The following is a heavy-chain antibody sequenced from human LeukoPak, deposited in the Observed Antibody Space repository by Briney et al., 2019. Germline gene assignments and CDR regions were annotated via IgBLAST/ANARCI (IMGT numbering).Heavy chain of an antibody. CDR2: FDPEDGEA. CDR1: GYTLTELS. Sequence: ASVKVSCKVSGYTLTELSMHWVRQAPGKGLEWMGGFDPEDGEAIYAQKFQGRVTMTEDTSTDTAYMELSSLRSEDTAVYYCATSIVGANHGYYYGMDVWGQGTTVTVSS. D-gene: IGHD1-26*01. V-gene: IGHV1-24*01. J-gene: IGHJ6*02. CDR3: ATSIVGANHGYYYGMDV.